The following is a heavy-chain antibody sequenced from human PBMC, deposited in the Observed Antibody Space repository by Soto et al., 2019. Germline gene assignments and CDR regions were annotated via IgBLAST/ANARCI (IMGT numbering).Heavy chain of an antibody. Sequence: SETLSLTCTVSNGSLSSNYWSWIRQSPGKGLEWIGNIYYSGSTNYNPSLKSRVTMSVDTSKNQFTLKLSSVTAADTGVYFCARSFMVTVDFFDYWGKGTTVTVSP. CDR3: ARSFMVTVDFFDY. CDR2: IYYSGST. V-gene: IGHV4-59*01. J-gene: IGHJ4*02. D-gene: IGHD5-18*01. CDR1: NGSLSSNY.